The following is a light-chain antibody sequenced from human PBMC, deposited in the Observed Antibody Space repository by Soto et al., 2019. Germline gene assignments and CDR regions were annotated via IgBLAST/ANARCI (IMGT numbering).Light chain of an antibody. CDR3: ATWDDNLNGEV. V-gene: IGLV1-44*01. CDR2: KND. J-gene: IGLJ2*01. CDR1: GANVGSNS. Sequence: QSVLTQAPSASGTPGQRVIISCFGSGANVGSNSVNWYQQLPGTAPKLLIYKNDQRPSWVPDRISGSNSGTSASLAISGLQYDDAADYYCATWDDNLNGEVFGGGTKVTVL.